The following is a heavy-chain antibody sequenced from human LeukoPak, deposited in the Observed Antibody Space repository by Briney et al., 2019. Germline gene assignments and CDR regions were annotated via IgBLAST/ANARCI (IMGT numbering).Heavy chain of an antibody. Sequence: GGSLRLSCAASGFTSSSYWMHWVRQAPGKGLVWVSRINSDGSSTSYADSVKGRFTISRDNSKNTVYLQMNSLRAEDTAVYYCVSVLTVTFDSWGQGTLVTVSS. CDR2: INSDGSST. J-gene: IGHJ4*02. CDR1: GFTSSSYW. V-gene: IGHV3-74*01. D-gene: IGHD4-17*01. CDR3: VSVLTVTFDS.